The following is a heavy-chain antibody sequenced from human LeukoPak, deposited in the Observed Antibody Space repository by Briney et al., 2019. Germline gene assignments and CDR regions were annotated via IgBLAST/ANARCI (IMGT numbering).Heavy chain of an antibody. CDR1: GLAFQNYW. CDR2: INPAGSIQ. D-gene: IGHD2-15*01. J-gene: IGHJ1*01. CDR3: ASTFPYCGDGTCAL. Sequence: GGSLRLSCLSTGLAFQNYWMTWVRQAPGKGLEWVANINPAGSIQNYVDAVRGRFTISRDNAKNSLYLQLDNLRADGTAVYYCASTFPYCGDGTCALGGQGTLVIVSS. V-gene: IGHV3-7*01.